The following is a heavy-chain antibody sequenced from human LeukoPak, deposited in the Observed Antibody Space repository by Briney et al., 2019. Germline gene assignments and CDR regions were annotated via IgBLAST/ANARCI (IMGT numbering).Heavy chain of an antibody. CDR2: IWYDGSNK. Sequence: GGSLRLSCAASGFTFSSYGMHWVRQAPGKGLEWVAVIWYDGSNKYYADSVKGRFTISRDNSKNTLYLQMNSLRAEDTAVYYCARDLPQGGCSGGSCYGPFDYWGQGTLVTVSS. D-gene: IGHD2-15*01. CDR1: GFTFSSYG. CDR3: ARDLPQGGCSGGSCYGPFDY. J-gene: IGHJ4*02. V-gene: IGHV3-33*01.